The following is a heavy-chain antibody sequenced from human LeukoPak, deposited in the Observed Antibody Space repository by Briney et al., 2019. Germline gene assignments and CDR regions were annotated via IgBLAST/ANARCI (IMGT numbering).Heavy chain of an antibody. Sequence: ASVKVSCKASGYTFTGYYMHCVRQAPGQGLEWMGRINPNSGGTNYAQKFQGRVTMTRDTSISTAYMELSRLRSDDTAVYYCASLYYYDSSGYYDDWGQGTLVTVSS. CDR2: INPNSGGT. J-gene: IGHJ4*02. V-gene: IGHV1-2*06. D-gene: IGHD3-22*01. CDR1: GYTFTGYY. CDR3: ASLYYYDSSGYYDD.